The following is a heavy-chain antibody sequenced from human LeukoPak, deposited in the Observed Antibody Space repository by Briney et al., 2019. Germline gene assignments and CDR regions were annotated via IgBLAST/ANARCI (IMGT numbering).Heavy chain of an antibody. V-gene: IGHV3-21*01. CDR1: GSTFSSYS. D-gene: IGHD2-2*01. J-gene: IGHJ4*02. CDR3: ARSILPAANAIDY. CDR2: ISSSSSYI. Sequence: PGGSLRLSCAASGSTFSSYSMNWVRQAPGKGLEWVSSISSSSSYIYYADSVKGRFTISRDNAKNSLYLQMNSLRVEDTAVYYCARSILPAANAIDYWGQGTLLTVSS.